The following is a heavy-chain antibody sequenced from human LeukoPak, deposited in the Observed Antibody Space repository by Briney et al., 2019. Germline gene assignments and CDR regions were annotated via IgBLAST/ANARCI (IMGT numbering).Heavy chain of an antibody. D-gene: IGHD3-3*01. V-gene: IGHV4-38-2*01. CDR2: IYRSGST. CDR1: GYSISSGNC. CDR3: TALDFWSGFSVDY. Sequence: KPSETLSLTCAVSGYSISSGNCRGWIRQPPGKGLEWIGTIYRSGSTYYNPSLKSRVTISVDTSKNQFSLKLSSVTAADTAVYYCTALDFWSGFSVDYWGQGTLVTVSS. J-gene: IGHJ4*02.